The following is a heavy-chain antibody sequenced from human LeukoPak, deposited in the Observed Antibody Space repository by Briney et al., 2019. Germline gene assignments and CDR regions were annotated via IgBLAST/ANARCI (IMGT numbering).Heavy chain of an antibody. CDR2: LKSGGDSA. CDR3: AKGPLGQCSAGGCYPFDC. CDR1: GFIFSNYA. Sequence: GASLRLSCVGSGFIFSNYAMSWFRQAPGKGLEWVSGLKSGGDSADYTDSVRGRFTISRDNSRNTLYLQMNRLRVEDTALYYCAKGPLGQCSAGGCYPFDCWGQGTLVTVCS. D-gene: IGHD2-15*01. J-gene: IGHJ4*02. V-gene: IGHV3-23*01.